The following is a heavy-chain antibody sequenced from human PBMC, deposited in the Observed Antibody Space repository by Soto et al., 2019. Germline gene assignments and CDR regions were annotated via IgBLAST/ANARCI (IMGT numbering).Heavy chain of an antibody. D-gene: IGHD3-3*01. V-gene: IGHV3-23*01. CDR2: ISGSGDST. J-gene: IGHJ4*02. Sequence: GGSLRLSCTASGFTFSSHSMSWVRQAPGKGLEWVSAISGSGDSTHYADSVKGRFTISRDNSKNTLYLQMNSLRAEDTAVYYCAKDVPQPPLPITIFENWGQGTLVTVSS. CDR3: AKDVPQPPLPITIFEN. CDR1: GFTFSSHS.